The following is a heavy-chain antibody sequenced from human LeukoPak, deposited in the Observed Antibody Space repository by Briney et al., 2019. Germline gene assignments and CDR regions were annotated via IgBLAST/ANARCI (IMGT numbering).Heavy chain of an antibody. J-gene: IGHJ5*02. D-gene: IGHD3-22*01. V-gene: IGHV3-53*01. Sequence: GGSLRLSCAASGFTVSSNYMSWVRQAPGKGLEWVSVIYSGGSTHYADSVKGRFTISRDNSKNTLYLQMNSLRAEDTAVYYCAGEMYYYDSSGYYAPWGQGTLVTVSS. CDR1: GFTVSSNY. CDR2: IYSGGST. CDR3: AGEMYYYDSSGYYAP.